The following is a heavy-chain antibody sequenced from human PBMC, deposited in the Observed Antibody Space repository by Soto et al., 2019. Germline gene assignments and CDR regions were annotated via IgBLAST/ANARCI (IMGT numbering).Heavy chain of an antibody. CDR3: WAARNTLLEGFDY. J-gene: IGHJ4*02. CDR1: GGSISSSSYY. D-gene: IGHD2-15*01. CDR2: IYYSGST. Sequence: SETLSLTCTVSGGSISSSSYYWGWIRQPPGKGLEWIGSIYYSGSTYYNPSLKSRVTISVDTSKNQFSLKLSSVTAADTAVYYCWAARNTLLEGFDYWGQGTLVTV. V-gene: IGHV4-39*01.